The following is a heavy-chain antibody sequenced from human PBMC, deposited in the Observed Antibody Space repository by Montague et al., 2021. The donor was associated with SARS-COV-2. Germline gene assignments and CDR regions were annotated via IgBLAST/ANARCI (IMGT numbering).Heavy chain of an antibody. V-gene: IGHV4-59*01. CDR3: AREGLGYCSSTSWYRGFDY. Sequence: KPSLKSRVTISIDTSKNQFSLKLSSVTAADTAVYYCAREGLGYCSSTSWYRGFDYWGLGTLVTVSS. J-gene: IGHJ4*02. D-gene: IGHD2-2*02.